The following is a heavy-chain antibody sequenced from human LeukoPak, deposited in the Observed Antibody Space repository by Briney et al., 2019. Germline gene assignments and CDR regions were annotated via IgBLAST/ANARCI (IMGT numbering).Heavy chain of an antibody. CDR1: GYTFSGNY. Sequence: ASVKVSCKASGYTFSGNYLHWVRQAPGQGLEWMGWINPNSGDTNYAQKFKGRVTMTRDTSISTAYMELSSLSSDDTAVYYCASGAGWTRGLDYWGQGTLVTVSS. V-gene: IGHV1-2*02. CDR2: INPNSGDT. J-gene: IGHJ4*02. CDR3: ASGAGWTRGLDY. D-gene: IGHD2-15*01.